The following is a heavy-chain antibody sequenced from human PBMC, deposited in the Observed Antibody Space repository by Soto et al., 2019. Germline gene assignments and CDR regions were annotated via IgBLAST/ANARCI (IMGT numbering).Heavy chain of an antibody. V-gene: IGHV4-34*01. CDR2: INHSGST. Sequence: SETLSLTCAVYVGSFSGYYWSWIRQPPGKGLEWIGEINHSGSTNYNPSLKSRVTISVDTSKNQFSLKLSSVTAADTAVYYCARKSRYSRDYYGMDVWGQGTTVTVSS. CDR1: VGSFSGYY. J-gene: IGHJ6*02. D-gene: IGHD6-13*01. CDR3: ARKSRYSRDYYGMDV.